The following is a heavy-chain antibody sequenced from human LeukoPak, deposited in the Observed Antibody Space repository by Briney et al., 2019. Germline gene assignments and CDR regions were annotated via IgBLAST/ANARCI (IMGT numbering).Heavy chain of an antibody. Sequence: GGSLRLPCAASEFTFRSYEMNWVRQAPGKGLEWLSYISSTGNTIYYVDSVKGRFTISRDNAKNSLYLQMNSLRAEDTAVYYCARSAYPDYWGQGTLVTVSS. V-gene: IGHV3-48*03. CDR3: ARSAYPDY. D-gene: IGHD3-3*01. CDR2: ISSTGNTI. CDR1: EFTFRSYE. J-gene: IGHJ4*02.